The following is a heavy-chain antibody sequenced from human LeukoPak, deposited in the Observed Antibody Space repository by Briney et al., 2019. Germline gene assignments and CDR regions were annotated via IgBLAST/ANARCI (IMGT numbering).Heavy chain of an antibody. Sequence: GASVKVSCKASGGTFSSYAISWVRQAPGQGLEWMGRIIPILGIANYAQKFQGRVTITADKSTSTAYMELRSLRSDDTAVYYCARDFGYSKSDYWGQGTLVTVSS. V-gene: IGHV1-69*04. CDR1: GGTFSSYA. CDR2: IIPILGIA. J-gene: IGHJ4*02. D-gene: IGHD6-13*01. CDR3: ARDFGYSKSDY.